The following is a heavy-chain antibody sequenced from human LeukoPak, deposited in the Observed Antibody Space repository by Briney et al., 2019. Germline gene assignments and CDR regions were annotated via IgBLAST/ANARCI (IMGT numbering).Heavy chain of an antibody. D-gene: IGHD2-2*01. J-gene: IGHJ6*02. CDR1: GFTVSSNY. V-gene: IGHV3-53*01. CDR3: ASQYCSSTSCYYYYGMDV. CDR2: IYSGGST. Sequence: PGGSLRLSCAASGFTVSSNYMSWVRQAPGKGLEWVSVIYSGGSTYYADSVKGRFTISRGNSKNTLYLQMNSLRAEDTAVYYCASQYCSSTSCYYYYGMDVWGRGTTVTVSS.